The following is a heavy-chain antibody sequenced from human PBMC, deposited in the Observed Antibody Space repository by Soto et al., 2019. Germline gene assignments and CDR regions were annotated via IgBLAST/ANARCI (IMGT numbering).Heavy chain of an antibody. CDR3: ARIQRSYDFWSGYYNWFDP. CDR2: IFSNDEK. D-gene: IGHD3-3*01. V-gene: IGHV2-26*01. Sequence: GPTLVNPTETLTLTCTVSGFSLSNARMGVSWIRQPPGKALEWLAHIFSNDEKSYSTSLKSRLTISKDTSKSQVVLTMTIMDPVDTATYYCARIQRSYDFWSGYYNWFDPWGQGTLVTSPQ. J-gene: IGHJ5*02. CDR1: GFSLSNARMG.